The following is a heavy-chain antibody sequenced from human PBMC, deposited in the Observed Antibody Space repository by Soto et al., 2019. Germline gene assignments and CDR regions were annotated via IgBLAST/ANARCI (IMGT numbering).Heavy chain of an antibody. V-gene: IGHV4-59*01. CDR1: GGSISSYY. Sequence: QVQLQESGPGLVKPSETLSLTCTVSGGSISSYYWSWIRQPPGKGLEWIGYIYYSGSTNYNPSLKSRVTISVDTSKNQFSLKLSSVTAADTAVYYCAVDSGSYVLDYWGQGTLVTVSS. CDR3: AVDSGSYVLDY. J-gene: IGHJ4*02. CDR2: IYYSGST. D-gene: IGHD1-26*01.